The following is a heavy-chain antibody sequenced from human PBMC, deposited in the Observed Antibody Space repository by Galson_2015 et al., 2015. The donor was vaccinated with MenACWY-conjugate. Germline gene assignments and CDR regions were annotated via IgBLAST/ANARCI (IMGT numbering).Heavy chain of an antibody. CDR2: INSDGTVT. J-gene: IGHJ5*02. CDR1: GFPFSIYR. CDR3: AREEFLEEAPDS. V-gene: IGHV3-74*01. D-gene: IGHD3-3*01. Sequence: SLRLSCAASGFPFSIYRMYWVRQPPGRGLVWVSRINSDGTVTRSAESVKGRFTVSRDNAKNILYLQMDSLRVEDTAVYFCAREEFLEEAPDSWGQGTQVTGSS.